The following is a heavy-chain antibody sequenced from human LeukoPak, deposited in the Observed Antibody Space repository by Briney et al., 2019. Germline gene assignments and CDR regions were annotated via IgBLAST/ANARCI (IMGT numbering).Heavy chain of an antibody. Sequence: GGSLRLSCAASGFTFSSYSMNWVRQAPGKGLEWVGGFTSKDYGGTTHYAASVKGRFTISRDDSKSIAYLQMNSLKTEDTAVYYCTRVWRYTSRLDYWGQGTLVTVSS. D-gene: IGHD3-3*01. V-gene: IGHV3-49*04. J-gene: IGHJ4*02. CDR3: TRVWRYTSRLDY. CDR1: GFTFSSYS. CDR2: FTSKDYGGTT.